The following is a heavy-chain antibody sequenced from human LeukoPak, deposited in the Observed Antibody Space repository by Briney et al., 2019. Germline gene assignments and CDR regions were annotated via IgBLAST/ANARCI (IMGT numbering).Heavy chain of an antibody. CDR3: ARRTYYYGSGSYNNNYYYYMDV. J-gene: IGHJ6*03. D-gene: IGHD3-10*01. V-gene: IGHV1-69*05. CDR2: IIPIFGTA. Sequence: SVKVSCKASGGTFSSYAISWVRQAPGQGLEWMGRIIPIFGTANYAQKFQGRVTITTDESTSTAYMELRSLRSDDTAVYYCARRTYYYGSGSYNNNYYYYMDVWGKGTTVTVSS. CDR1: GGTFSSYA.